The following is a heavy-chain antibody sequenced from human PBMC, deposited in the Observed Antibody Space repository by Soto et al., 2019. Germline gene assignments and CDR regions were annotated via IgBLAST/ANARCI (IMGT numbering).Heavy chain of an antibody. CDR3: ARLSGYSSSWAYYYGMDV. V-gene: IGHV1-2*02. D-gene: IGHD6-13*01. CDR1: GYTFTGYY. J-gene: IGHJ6*02. CDR2: INPNSGGT. Sequence: ASVKVSCKASGYTFTGYYMHWVRQAPGQGLEWMGWINPNSGGTNYAQKFQGRVTMTRDTSISTAYMELSRLRSDDTAVYYCARLSGYSSSWAYYYGMDVWGQGTTVTV.